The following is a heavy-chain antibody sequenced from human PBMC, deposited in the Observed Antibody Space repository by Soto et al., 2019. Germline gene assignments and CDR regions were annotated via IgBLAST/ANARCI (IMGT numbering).Heavy chain of an antibody. CDR2: IKSKTDGGTT. D-gene: IGHD5-12*01. J-gene: IGHJ4*02. CDR1: GFTFSNAW. CDR3: TTVAGKPVVATIKTPADYGDYRIVYY. Sequence: GGSLRLSCAASGFTFSNAWMSWVRQAPGKGLEWVGRIKSKTDGGTTDYAAPGKGRFTISRDDSKKTLYLQMKSLKTEETAGYYCTTVAGKPVVATIKTPADYGDYRIVYYWGQGTLVTVSS. V-gene: IGHV3-15*01.